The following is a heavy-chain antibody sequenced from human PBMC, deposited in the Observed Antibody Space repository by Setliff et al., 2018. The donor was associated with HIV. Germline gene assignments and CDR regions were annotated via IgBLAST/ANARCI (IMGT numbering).Heavy chain of an antibody. CDR2: VKSERDGGTI. V-gene: IGHV3-15*01. CDR1: GFTLSDHY. CDR3: TTQSNDAFDI. J-gene: IGHJ3*02. Sequence: GGSLRLSCAASGFTLSDHYMDWVRQAPGKGPEWFGRVKSERDGGTIDYAAPVKGRFTISIDDATNTLYLQMNSLKTEDTAVYYCTTQSNDAFDIWGQGTMVTVSS.